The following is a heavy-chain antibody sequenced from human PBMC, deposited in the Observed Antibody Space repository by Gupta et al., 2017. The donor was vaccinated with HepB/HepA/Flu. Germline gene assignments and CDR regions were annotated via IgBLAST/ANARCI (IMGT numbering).Heavy chain of an antibody. Sequence: TIYYADSVKGRFTISRDNAKNSLYLQMNSLRAEDTAVYYCAREALRGYFDYWGQGTLVTVSS. D-gene: IGHD5-12*01. V-gene: IGHV3-48*03. CDR3: AREALRGYFDY. J-gene: IGHJ4*02. CDR2: TI.